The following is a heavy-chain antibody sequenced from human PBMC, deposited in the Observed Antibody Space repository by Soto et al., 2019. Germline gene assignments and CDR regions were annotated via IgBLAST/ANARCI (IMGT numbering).Heavy chain of an antibody. Sequence: PGGSLRLSCAASGFTFSNAWMSWVRQAPGKGLEWVGRIKSKTDGGTTDYAAPVKGRFTISRDDSKNTLYLQMNSLKTEDTAVYYCTTDPAPGFIVVVPAAINDYWGQGTLVTVSS. CDR2: IKSKTDGGTT. CDR3: TTDPAPGFIVVVPAAINDY. CDR1: GFTFSNAW. D-gene: IGHD2-2*02. V-gene: IGHV3-15*01. J-gene: IGHJ4*02.